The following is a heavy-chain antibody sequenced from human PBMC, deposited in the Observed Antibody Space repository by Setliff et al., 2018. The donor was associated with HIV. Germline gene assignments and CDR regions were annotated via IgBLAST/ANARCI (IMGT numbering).Heavy chain of an antibody. CDR2: FIPIFDTA. V-gene: IGHV1-69*05. D-gene: IGHD6-13*01. Sequence: SVKVSCKASGGALSSYAITWVRQAPGQGLEWMGGFIPIFDTAKYAQKFQGRLTITRDDSTNTAYMELGSLRSEDTAVYYCARGIGLIREDFYYYMDVGGKGTTVTVSS. CDR3: ARGIGLIREDFYYYMDV. J-gene: IGHJ6*03. CDR1: GGALSSYA.